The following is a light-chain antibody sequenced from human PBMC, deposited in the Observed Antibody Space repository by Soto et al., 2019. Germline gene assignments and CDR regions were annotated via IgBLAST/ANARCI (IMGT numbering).Light chain of an antibody. Sequence: QSALTQPASVSGSPGQSITISCTGTGSDVSWYQHHPGKAPKLIIFEATERPSGVSDRFSASKSGNTASLTISGLQAEDEADYYCCSYVRGNTFDVVFGGGTKLTVL. V-gene: IGLV2-23*02. CDR3: CSYVRGNTFDVV. CDR1: GSDV. CDR2: EAT. J-gene: IGLJ2*01.